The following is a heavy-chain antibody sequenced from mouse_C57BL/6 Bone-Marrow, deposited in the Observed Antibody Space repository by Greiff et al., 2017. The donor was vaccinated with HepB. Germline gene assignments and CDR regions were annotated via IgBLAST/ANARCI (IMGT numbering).Heavy chain of an antibody. Sequence: QVHVKQSGAELVKPGASVKLSCKASGYTFTSYWMHWVKQRPGQGLEWIGMIHPNSGSTNYNEKFKSKATLTVDKSSSTAYMQLSSLTSEDSAVYYCARSGTTVVEDWYFDVWGTGTTVTVSS. CDR3: ARSGTTVVEDWYFDV. V-gene: IGHV1-64*01. CDR1: GYTFTSYW. CDR2: IHPNSGST. J-gene: IGHJ1*03. D-gene: IGHD1-1*01.